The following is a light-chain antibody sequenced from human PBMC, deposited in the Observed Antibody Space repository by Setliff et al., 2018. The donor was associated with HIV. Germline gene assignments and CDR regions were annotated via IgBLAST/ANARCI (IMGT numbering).Light chain of an antibody. CDR1: SSNIGTYNY. Sequence: QSALTQTRSVSGPPGQAVTISCTGTSSNIGTYNYVSWYQQHPGKAPKLMIYDVTKRPSGVSDRFSGSKSGNTASLTISGLQAEDEADYYCCSYGGNSVSYVFGTGTKVTVL. V-gene: IGLV2-11*01. CDR3: CSYGGNSVSYV. CDR2: DVT. J-gene: IGLJ1*01.